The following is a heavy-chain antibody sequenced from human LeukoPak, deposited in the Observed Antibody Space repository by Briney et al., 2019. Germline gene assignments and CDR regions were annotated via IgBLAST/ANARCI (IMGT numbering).Heavy chain of an antibody. Sequence: GRSLRLSCAASGFTVSSNYMSWVRQDPRKGLVWVSRINGDGRNINYADSVRGRFTISRDNAKNTLYLQMNTLRVEDTAVYYCTRDLMDYDVSTGLHHYYMDVWGQGTTVTVSS. CDR2: INGDGRNI. V-gene: IGHV3-74*01. D-gene: IGHD3-9*01. J-gene: IGHJ6*02. CDR1: GFTVSSNY. CDR3: TRDLMDYDVSTGLHHYYMDV.